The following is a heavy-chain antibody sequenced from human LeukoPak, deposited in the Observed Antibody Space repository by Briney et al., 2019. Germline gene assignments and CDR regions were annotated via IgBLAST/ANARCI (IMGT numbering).Heavy chain of an antibody. V-gene: IGHV4-59*01. D-gene: IGHD3-3*01. CDR1: GGSISSYY. Sequence: PSETLSLTCTVSGGSISSYYWSWIRQPPGKGLEWIGYIYYSGSTNYNPSLKSRVTIAVDTSKNQFSLKLSSVTAADTAVYYCARESGITIFGVVTYYMDVWGKGTTVTVSS. J-gene: IGHJ6*03. CDR3: ARESGITIFGVVTYYMDV. CDR2: IYYSGST.